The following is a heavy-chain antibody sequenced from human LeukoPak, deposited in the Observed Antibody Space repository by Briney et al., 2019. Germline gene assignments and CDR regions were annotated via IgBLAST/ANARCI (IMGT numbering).Heavy chain of an antibody. V-gene: IGHV4-31*03. CDR1: GGSISSGGYY. Sequence: SETLSLTCTVSGGSISSGGYYWSWIRQHPGTGLEWIGYIYYSGSTYYNPSLKSRVTISVDTSKNQFSLKLSSVTAADTAVYYCARVYSYGRPYFDYWGQGTLVTVSS. D-gene: IGHD5-18*01. CDR2: IYYSGST. CDR3: ARVYSYGRPYFDY. J-gene: IGHJ4*02.